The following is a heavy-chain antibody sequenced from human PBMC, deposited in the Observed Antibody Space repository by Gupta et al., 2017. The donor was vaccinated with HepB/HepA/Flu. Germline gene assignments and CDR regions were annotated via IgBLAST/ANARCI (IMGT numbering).Heavy chain of an antibody. J-gene: IGHJ4*02. CDR2: INSRNGDT. CDR3: ARLTIGYNSWTFDY. D-gene: IGHD5-24*01. Sequence: QAQLMQSGAEVKKPGASVKVSCKASEYTFTDHYLHWVRQAPGQGLEWMGWINSRNGDTNYAQKFQGRVTMTRDTSITTAYMDLSRLTSDDTAVYFCARLTIGYNSWTFDYWGQGTLVTVSS. V-gene: IGHV1-2*02. CDR1: EYTFTDHY.